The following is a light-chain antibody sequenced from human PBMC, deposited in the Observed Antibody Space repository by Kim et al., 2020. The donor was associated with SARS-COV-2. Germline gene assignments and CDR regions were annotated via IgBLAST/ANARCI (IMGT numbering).Light chain of an antibody. Sequence: EIVLTQSPGTLSLSPGERATLSCRASQSVSSSYLAWYQQKPGQAPRLLIYGASSMATGIPDRFSGSGSGTDFTLTISRLEPEDLAVYYCQQYGSSPETFGQGTKLEI. CDR3: QQYGSSPET. CDR2: GAS. V-gene: IGKV3-20*01. J-gene: IGKJ2*01. CDR1: QSVSSSY.